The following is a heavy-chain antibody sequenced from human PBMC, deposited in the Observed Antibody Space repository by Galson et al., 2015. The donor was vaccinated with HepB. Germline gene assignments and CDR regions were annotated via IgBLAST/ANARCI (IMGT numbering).Heavy chain of an antibody. CDR1: GGSISTYY. J-gene: IGHJ6*02. V-gene: IGHV4-59*01. D-gene: IGHD3-10*01. CDR3: AGDPYFGSENYFSSYGLDV. Sequence: SETLSLTCTVSGGSISTYYWSWIRQPPGKGLEWIGNVYYTGSTNYNPSLKSRLIISVDTSENQFSLILFSVTAADTAVYYCAGDPYFGSENYFSSYGLDVWGQGTTVTVSS. CDR2: VYYTGST.